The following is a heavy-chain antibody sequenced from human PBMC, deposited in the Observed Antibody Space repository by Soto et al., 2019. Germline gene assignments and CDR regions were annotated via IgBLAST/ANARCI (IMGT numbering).Heavy chain of an antibody. V-gene: IGHV1-69*01. CDR3: VRGDIVVVVSATPGGWFVP. CDR2: IIPIFGTA. Sequence: QVQLVQSGAEVKKPGSSVKVSCKASGGTFSSYAISWVRQAPGQGLEWMGGIIPIFGTANYAQKFQGRVTITADEPTSTAYMELSRLRSEDTAVYYCVRGDIVVVVSATPGGWFVPWGQGPLLTVSS. CDR1: GGTFSSYA. J-gene: IGHJ5*02. D-gene: IGHD2-15*01.